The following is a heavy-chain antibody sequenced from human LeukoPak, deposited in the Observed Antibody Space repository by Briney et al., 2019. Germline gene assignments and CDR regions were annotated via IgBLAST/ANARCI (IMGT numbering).Heavy chain of an antibody. Sequence: ASVNVSCKAFGYTITGYYIHWVRQAPGQGLGWMGWINPKNGGTNYARKLQGRGTITRDTSIGTSYMELNRLTYADTAVYYCGRDRHWNQGNFDYWGQGTLVTVSS. CDR1: GYTITGYY. D-gene: IGHD1-1*01. V-gene: IGHV1-2*02. CDR3: GRDRHWNQGNFDY. J-gene: IGHJ4*02. CDR2: INPKNGGT.